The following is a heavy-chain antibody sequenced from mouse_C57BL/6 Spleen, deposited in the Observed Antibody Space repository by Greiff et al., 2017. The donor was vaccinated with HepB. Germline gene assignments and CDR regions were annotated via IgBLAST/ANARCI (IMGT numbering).Heavy chain of an antibody. CDR2: ISDGGSYT. CDR3: AICIVIYDCYYGKVFDY. D-gene: IGHD2-3*01. V-gene: IGHV5-4*03. Sequence: EVKVVESGGGLVKPGGSLKLSCAASGFTFSSYAMSWVRQTPEKRLEWVATISDGGSYTYYPDNVKGRFTISIDNAKNNLYLQMSHLKSEDTAMYYCAICIVIYDCYYGKVFDYWGQGTTLTVSS. J-gene: IGHJ2*01. CDR1: GFTFSSYA.